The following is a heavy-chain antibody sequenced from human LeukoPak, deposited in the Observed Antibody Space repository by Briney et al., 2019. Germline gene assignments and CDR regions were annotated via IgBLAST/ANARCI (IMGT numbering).Heavy chain of an antibody. CDR3: TSSYYYDSSGYSGYYYYGTDV. V-gene: IGHV3-73*01. D-gene: IGHD3-22*01. Sequence: GGSLRLSCAASGFTFSGSAMHWVRQASGKGLEWVGRIRSKANSYATAYAASVKGRFTISRDDSKNTAYLQMNSLKTEDTAVYYCTSSYYYDSSGYSGYYYYGTDVWGQGTTVTVSS. J-gene: IGHJ6*02. CDR2: IRSKANSYAT. CDR1: GFTFSGSA.